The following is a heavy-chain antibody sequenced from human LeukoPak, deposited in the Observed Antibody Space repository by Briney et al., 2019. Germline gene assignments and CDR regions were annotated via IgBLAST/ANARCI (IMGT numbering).Heavy chain of an antibody. D-gene: IGHD4-23*01. Sequence: SETLSLTYTVSGGSICTYLWGWIRQPPRKGLEWIGYISDSGSTNCNPSLKSRVTISVDTSRNQFSLNLNSVTAADTAVYYCARETYGGNSGLDYWGQGTLVTVSS. J-gene: IGHJ4*02. CDR2: ISDSGST. CDR3: ARETYGGNSGLDY. CDR1: GGSICTYL. V-gene: IGHV4-59*01.